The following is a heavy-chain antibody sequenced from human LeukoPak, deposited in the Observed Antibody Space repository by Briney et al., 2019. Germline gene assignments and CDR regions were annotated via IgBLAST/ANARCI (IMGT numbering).Heavy chain of an antibody. V-gene: IGHV3-48*01. CDR1: GFTFSSYS. CDR3: ARDLETTGGDCYGIDY. D-gene: IGHD2-21*02. CDR2: ISSSSSTI. Sequence: GGSLRLSCAASGFTFSSYSMNWVRQAPGKGLEWVSYISSSSSTIYYADSVKGRFTISRDNAKNSLYLQMNSLRAEDTAVYYCARDLETTGGDCYGIDYWGQGTLVTVSS. J-gene: IGHJ4*02.